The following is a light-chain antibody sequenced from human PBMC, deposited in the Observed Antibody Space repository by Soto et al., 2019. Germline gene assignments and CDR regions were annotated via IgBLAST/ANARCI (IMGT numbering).Light chain of an antibody. V-gene: IGKV3-11*01. CDR2: DAF. CDR3: QQRARWPST. J-gene: IGKJ2*02. Sequence: VLTQSPDVLSLSPGQTATLCCRASESVDRYVAWYQQKVGQAPRLLIYDAFTRATGVAARFSGSGSATDFTLTISSLEPEDFAVYYCQQRARWPSTFGPGTKVDIK. CDR1: ESVDRY.